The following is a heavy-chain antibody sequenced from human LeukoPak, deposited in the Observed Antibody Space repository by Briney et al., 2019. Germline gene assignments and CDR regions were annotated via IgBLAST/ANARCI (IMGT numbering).Heavy chain of an antibody. CDR2: IYYNGAT. J-gene: IGHJ4*02. D-gene: IGHD5-18*01. V-gene: IGHV4-39*01. CDR3: ASEGRGYSDALGRKTDY. CDR1: GGSISSSSYY. Sequence: SETLSLTCTVSGGSISSSSYYWGWIRQPPGEGLEWIGTIYYNGATQYNPSLKNRVTISIDTSKNQFSLKLSSVTAADTAVYYCASEGRGYSDALGRKTDYWGQGTLVTVSS.